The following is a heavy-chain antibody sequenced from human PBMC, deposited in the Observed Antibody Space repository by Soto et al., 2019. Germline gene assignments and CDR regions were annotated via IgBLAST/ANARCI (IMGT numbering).Heavy chain of an antibody. CDR2: IIAGNGNT. CDR1: GYTFTSYA. V-gene: IGHV1-3*01. J-gene: IGHJ6*03. D-gene: IGHD3-3*01. CDR3: ARDPSIRFLEWLPSPHYYYYMDV. Sequence: ASVKVSCKASGYTFTSYAMHWVRQAPGQRLEWMGWIIAGNGNTKYSQKFQGRVTITRDTSASTAYMELSSLRSEDTAVYYCARDPSIRFLEWLPSPHYYYYMDVWGKGTTVTVSS.